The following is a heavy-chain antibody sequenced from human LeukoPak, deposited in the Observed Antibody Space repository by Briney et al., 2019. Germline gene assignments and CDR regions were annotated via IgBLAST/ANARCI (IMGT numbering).Heavy chain of an antibody. V-gene: IGHV4-61*02. Sequence: PSETLSLTCTVSGGSISSGSYYWSWIRQPAGKGLEWIGRIYTSGSTNYNPSLKSRVTISVDTSKNQFSLKLSSVTAADTAVYYCARQLFDRRHDYWGQGTLVTVSS. CDR2: IYTSGST. J-gene: IGHJ4*02. CDR3: ARQLFDRRHDY. CDR1: GGSISSGSYY. D-gene: IGHD1-1*01.